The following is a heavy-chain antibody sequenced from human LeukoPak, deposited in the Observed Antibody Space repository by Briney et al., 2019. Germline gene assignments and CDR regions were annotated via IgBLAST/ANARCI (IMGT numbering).Heavy chain of an antibody. CDR3: ARDMVGGFDP. V-gene: IGHV4-59*01. J-gene: IGHJ5*02. D-gene: IGHD1-26*01. CDR2: IYNSEIT. Sequence: SETLSLTCTVSGGSISSYYWSWIRQPPGKGLEWIGYIYNSEITNCNPNLQSRVTISIDTYKNQFHLKLTSVTATATYVYYCARDMVGGFDPGGQGTLVTVS. CDR1: GGSISSYY.